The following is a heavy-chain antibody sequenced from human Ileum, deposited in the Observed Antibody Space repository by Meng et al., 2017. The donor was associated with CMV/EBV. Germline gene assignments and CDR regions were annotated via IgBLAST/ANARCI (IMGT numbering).Heavy chain of an antibody. Sequence: QVQLGQSGTEVKKPGASVKVSCKTSGYTFTAKHLHWVRQAPGQGLEWMGWIYPQNGGTYFAQKFQGRVTMTSDTSITTAYMELSSLTSDDTAIYYCVKEDWYFDFWGQGTLVTAPQ. CDR1: GYTFTAKH. J-gene: IGHJ4*02. CDR3: VKEDWYFDF. D-gene: IGHD3-9*01. V-gene: IGHV1-2*02. CDR2: IYPQNGGT.